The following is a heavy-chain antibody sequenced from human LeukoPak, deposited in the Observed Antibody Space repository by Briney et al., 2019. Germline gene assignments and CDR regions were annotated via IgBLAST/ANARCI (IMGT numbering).Heavy chain of an antibody. Sequence: GGSRRLSCAASPFTFSTFSLNWLRQAPGKGLEWVSSITSGGYIYYADSVKGRFTISRDNAKNSLYLQMNSLRAEDTAVYYCAREPVEICSGGSCYELGYWGQGTLVTVSS. J-gene: IGHJ4*02. CDR1: PFTFSTFS. V-gene: IGHV3-21*01. CDR2: ITSGGYI. CDR3: AREPVEICSGGSCYELGY. D-gene: IGHD2-15*01.